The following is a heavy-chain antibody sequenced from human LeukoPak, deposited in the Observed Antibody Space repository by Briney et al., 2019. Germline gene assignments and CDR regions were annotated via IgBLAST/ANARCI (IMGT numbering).Heavy chain of an antibody. CDR2: INPNSGGT. D-gene: IGHD2-2*01. J-gene: IGHJ4*02. CDR1: GYTFTGHY. V-gene: IGHV1-2*02. CDR3: ARGGPYCSSTSCFYYFDY. Sequence: ASVKVSCKASGYTFTGHYMHWVRQAPGQGLEWVGWINPNSGGTNYAQKFQGRVTMTRDTSISTAYMELSRLRSDDTAVYYCARGGPYCSSTSCFYYFDYWGQGTLVTVSS.